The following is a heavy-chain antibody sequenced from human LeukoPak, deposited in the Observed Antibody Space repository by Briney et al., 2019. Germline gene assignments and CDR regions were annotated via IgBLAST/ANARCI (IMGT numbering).Heavy chain of an antibody. J-gene: IGHJ4*02. CDR2: IPSNGGTT. CDR1: GFTFSGYA. Sequence: GGSLRLSCSASGFTFSGYAMHWVRQAPGKGLEYVSGIPSNGGTTYYADSVKGRFTISRDNSKNTLYLQMSSLRAENTAVYFCVRDRVVVTATFDCWGQGTLVTVSS. D-gene: IGHD2-21*02. V-gene: IGHV3-64D*06. CDR3: VRDRVVVTATFDC.